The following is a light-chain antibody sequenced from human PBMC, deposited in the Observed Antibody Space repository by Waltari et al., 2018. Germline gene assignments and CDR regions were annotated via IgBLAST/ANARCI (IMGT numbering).Light chain of an antibody. CDR1: QSISSW. CDR3: QQYKTYPHT. CDR2: GLS. Sequence: DIQMTQSPSTLSASVGGRVTITCRASQSISSWLDWYQQKPGKATKLLIYGLSSLQSGVPSRFSGSGSGTEFTLTISSLQPDDFAIYYCQQYKTYPHTFGQGTRLEIK. J-gene: IGKJ2*01. V-gene: IGKV1-5*03.